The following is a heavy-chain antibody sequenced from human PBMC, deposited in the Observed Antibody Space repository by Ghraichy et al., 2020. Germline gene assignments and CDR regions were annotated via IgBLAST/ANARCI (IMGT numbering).Heavy chain of an antibody. CDR3: SRLSGVSPEDY. D-gene: IGHD3-10*01. J-gene: IGHJ4*02. CDR2: IKSKADSYIT. V-gene: IGHV3-72*01. CDR1: GFTFSDHH. Sequence: GGSLRLSCASSGFTFSDHHMDWVRQAPGKGLEWVGRIKSKADSYITLNAASVKGRFTISRDDSKNSLFLQMDSLKTDDTAVYYCSRLSGVSPEDYWGQGTLVTVSS.